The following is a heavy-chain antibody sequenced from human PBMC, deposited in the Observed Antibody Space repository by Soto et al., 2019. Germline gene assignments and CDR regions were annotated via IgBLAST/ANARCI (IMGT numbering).Heavy chain of an antibody. CDR2: IYHSGST. CDR1: GGSISSGGYS. J-gene: IGHJ6*02. D-gene: IGHD3-16*02. CDR3: ARDPLVAARRYYYGMDV. V-gene: IGHV4-30-2*01. Sequence: SETLSLTCAVSGGSISSGGYSWSWIRQPPGKALEWIGYIYHSGSTYYNSSLKSRVTISVDRSKNQFSLKLSSVTAADTAVYYCARDPLVAARRYYYGMDVWGQGTTVTVSS.